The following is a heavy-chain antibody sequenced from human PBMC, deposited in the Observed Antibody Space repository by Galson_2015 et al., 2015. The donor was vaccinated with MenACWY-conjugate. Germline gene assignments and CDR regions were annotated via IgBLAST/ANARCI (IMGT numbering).Heavy chain of an antibody. V-gene: IGHV3-74*01. CDR2: INSDGSST. D-gene: IGHD5-18*01. Sequence: SLRLSCAASGFTFSTYWMHWVRQAPGKGLVWVSRINSDGSSTAYAESVKGRFTISRDNAKNTLYLRMDSLRAEDTAVYYCASLPRTYTSENFDYWGQGTQVTVSS. J-gene: IGHJ4*02. CDR3: ASLPRTYTSENFDY. CDR1: GFTFSTYW.